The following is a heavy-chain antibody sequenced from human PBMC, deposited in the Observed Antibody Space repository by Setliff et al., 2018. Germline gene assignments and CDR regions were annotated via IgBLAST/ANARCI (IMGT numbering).Heavy chain of an antibody. CDR2: ISSSGSTI. V-gene: IGHV3-11*04. D-gene: IGHD3-9*01. CDR3: ARDSVLRYFDWLLYTPDAFDI. CDR1: GFTFSDYY. J-gene: IGHJ3*02. Sequence: GGSLRLSCAASGFTFSDYYMSWIRQAPGKGLEWVSYISSSGSTIYYADSVKGRFTISRDNAKNSLYLQMNSLRAEDTAVYYCARDSVLRYFDWLLYTPDAFDIWGQGTTVTVSS.